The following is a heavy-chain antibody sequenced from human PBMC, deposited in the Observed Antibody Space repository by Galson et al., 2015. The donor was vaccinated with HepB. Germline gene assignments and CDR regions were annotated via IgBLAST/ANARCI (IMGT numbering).Heavy chain of an antibody. CDR1: GDSVSSNSAA. CDR3: AREVAGTYCFDY. V-gene: IGHV6-1*01. CDR2: TYYRSRWYN. J-gene: IGHJ4*02. Sequence: CAISGDSVSSNSAAWNWIRQSPPRGLEWLGRTYYRSRWYNDYAVSVNSRIIIAPDTSENQVSLQLSSVTPEDTAVYYCAREVAGTYCFDYWGQGTLVTVSS. D-gene: IGHD6-19*01.